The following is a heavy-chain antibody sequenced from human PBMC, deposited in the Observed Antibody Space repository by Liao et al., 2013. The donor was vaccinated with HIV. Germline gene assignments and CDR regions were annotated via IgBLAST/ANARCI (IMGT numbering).Heavy chain of an antibody. V-gene: IGHV4-61*02. CDR3: ARDVGGSYSLYYFDY. J-gene: IGHJ4*02. Sequence: QVQLQESGPGLVKPSQTLSLTCTVSGGSIGSASYYWTWIRQPAGKGLEWIGQIYTSGSTNYNPSLKSRVTISLDTSKNQFSLRLSSVTAADTALYYCARDVGGSYSLYYFDYWGQGTLVTVSS. CDR2: IYTSGST. D-gene: IGHD1-26*01. CDR1: GGSIGSASYY.